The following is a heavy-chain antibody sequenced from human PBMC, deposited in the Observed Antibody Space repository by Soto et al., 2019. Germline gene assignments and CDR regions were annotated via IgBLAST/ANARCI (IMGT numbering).Heavy chain of an antibody. V-gene: IGHV1-3*01. CDR3: AKYYDDFDTFDY. J-gene: IGHJ4*01. Sequence: ASVKVSCKASGYTFTSYAMHWVRQAPGQRLEWMGWINAGNGNTKYSQKFQGRVTITRDTSASTAYMELSSLRSEDTAVYYCAKYYDDFDTFDYSGQGTLLTVSS. D-gene: IGHD3-3*01. CDR1: GYTFTSYA. CDR2: INAGNGNT.